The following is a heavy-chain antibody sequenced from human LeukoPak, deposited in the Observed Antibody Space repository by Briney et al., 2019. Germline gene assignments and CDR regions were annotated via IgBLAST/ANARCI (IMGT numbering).Heavy chain of an antibody. CDR2: IHTSGST. CDR3: ARGGYIYYGSGSHQFDP. Sequence: SETLSLTCTVSGGSVTDYYWSWIRQPAGKGLEWIGRIHTSGSTNYNPSLKSRVTMSVDTSKNQFSLKLSSVTAADTAVYYCARGGYIYYGSGSHQFDPWGQGTLVTVSS. V-gene: IGHV4-4*07. CDR1: GGSVTDYY. D-gene: IGHD3-10*01. J-gene: IGHJ5*02.